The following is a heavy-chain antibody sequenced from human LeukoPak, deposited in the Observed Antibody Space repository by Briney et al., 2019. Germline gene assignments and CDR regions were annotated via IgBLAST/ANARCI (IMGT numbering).Heavy chain of an antibody. CDR2: ISDGGDNT. J-gene: IGHJ4*02. CDR3: AKVLGTYGSSGYAWYFDH. V-gene: IGHV3-23*01. CDR1: GFTFSSFA. Sequence: GGSLRLSCAASGFTFSSFAMSWVRQAPGKGLEWVSLISDGGDNTYYADSVKGRLTISRDNSKDTLYLQMNTLRAEDTAVYYCAKVLGTYGSSGYAWYFDHWGQGILVTVSS. D-gene: IGHD6-13*01.